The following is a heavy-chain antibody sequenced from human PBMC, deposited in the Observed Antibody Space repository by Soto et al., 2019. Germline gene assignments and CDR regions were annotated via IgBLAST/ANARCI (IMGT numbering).Heavy chain of an antibody. CDR3: ARGDREDILVVVGARPGEYGIDI. CDR1: GFTFSRCT. D-gene: IGHD2-15*01. CDR2: IDPTSSPI. V-gene: IGHV3-48*01. J-gene: IGHJ6*02. Sequence: SGGSLRLSCAASGFTFSRCTMNWFRQAPGMGLEWISYIDPTSSPIYYADSVKGRFTISRDNAKNSLYLQMNGLRVEDTGVYYCARGDREDILVVVGARPGEYGIDIWGQGTAVTVSS.